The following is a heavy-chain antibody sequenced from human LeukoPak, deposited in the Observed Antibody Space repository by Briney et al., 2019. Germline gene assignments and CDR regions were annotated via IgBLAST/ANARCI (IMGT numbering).Heavy chain of an antibody. V-gene: IGHV3-38-3*01. CDR3: VRGGWRIIETGGDS. J-gene: IGHJ4*02. CDR1: GFTVSSNE. CDR2: ISGGST. D-gene: IGHD2-15*01. Sequence: GGSLRLSCAASGFTVSSNEMSWVRQAPGKGLEWVSSISGGSTYYADSVKGRFTLSRDNADNSLYLRMNSLRVEDTALYYCVRGGWRIIETGGDSWGQGTLVTVSS.